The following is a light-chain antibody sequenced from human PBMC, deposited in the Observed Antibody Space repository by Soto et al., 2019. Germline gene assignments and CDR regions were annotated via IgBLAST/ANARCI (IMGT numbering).Light chain of an antibody. CDR3: QQSYGTPIT. CDR1: QTISSG. CDR2: AAS. V-gene: IGKV1-39*01. Sequence: DIQMTPFPSTLSGSFGDRVTITCRASQTISSGLAWYQQKPGKAPKLLIYAASTVQSGVPSRFSGSGSGTDFTLTITSLQPEGFATYYCQQSYGTPITFGQGTRLEIK. J-gene: IGKJ5*01.